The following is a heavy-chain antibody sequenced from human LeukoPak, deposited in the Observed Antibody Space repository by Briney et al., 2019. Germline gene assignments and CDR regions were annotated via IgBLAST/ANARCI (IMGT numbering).Heavy chain of an antibody. J-gene: IGHJ4*02. Sequence: ASVKVSCKASGYTFTSHYIHWVRQAPGQGLEWMGIINPGGGTTTYAQKFQGRVTMTRDTSTSTVNMELSSLRSEDTAVYYCARDEAHCSGGRCYPSDYWGQGTLVTVSS. V-gene: IGHV1-46*01. CDR1: GYTFTSHY. D-gene: IGHD2-15*01. CDR3: ARDEAHCSGGRCYPSDY. CDR2: INPGGGTT.